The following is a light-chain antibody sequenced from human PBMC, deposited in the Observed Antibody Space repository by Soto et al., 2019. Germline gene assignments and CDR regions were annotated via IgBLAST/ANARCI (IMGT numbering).Light chain of an antibody. CDR3: QQSYSVPPT. CDR2: AAS. Sequence: DIQLTQSPASLPASIGDRVTITCRASRSVAYFLNWYQHKPGKAPELLIYAASTLETGVPSRFSGTYSGTDFTLTISNLQPEDFGTYFCQQSYSVPPTFGQGTK. CDR1: RSVAYF. V-gene: IGKV1-39*01. J-gene: IGKJ2*01.